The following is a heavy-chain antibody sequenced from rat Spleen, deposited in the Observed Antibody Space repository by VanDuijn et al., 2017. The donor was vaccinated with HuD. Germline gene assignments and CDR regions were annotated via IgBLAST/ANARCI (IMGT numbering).Heavy chain of an antibody. Sequence: QVQLRESGPGLVQPSQTLSLTCTVSGFSLSDYHINWVRQPPGKGLEGLGVMWSGGGTAYNSLLKSRVSITRDTSKSQVFLKVNRLETEDTATYYCARDRRPYWYFDFWGPGTMVTVSS. J-gene: IGHJ1*01. CDR2: MWSGGGT. V-gene: IGHV2-32*01. CDR3: ARDRRPYWYFDF. CDR1: GFSLSDYH.